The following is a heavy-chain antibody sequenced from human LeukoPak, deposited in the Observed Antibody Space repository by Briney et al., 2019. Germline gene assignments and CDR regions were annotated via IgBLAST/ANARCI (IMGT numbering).Heavy chain of an antibody. V-gene: IGHV3-21*01. CDR3: ARDLGRSGYYTIDAFDI. D-gene: IGHD3-22*01. J-gene: IGHJ3*02. CDR2: ISSSSSYI. Sequence: GSLRLSCAASGFTFNTYSMNWVRQAPGEGLEWVSSISSSSSYIYYADSVKGRFTISRDNAKNSLYLQMNSLRAEDTAVYYCARDLGRSGYYTIDAFDIWGQGTMVTVSS. CDR1: GFTFNTYS.